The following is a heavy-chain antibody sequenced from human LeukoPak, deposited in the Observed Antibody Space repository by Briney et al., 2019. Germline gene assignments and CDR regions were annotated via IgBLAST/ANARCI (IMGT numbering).Heavy chain of an antibody. Sequence: PGRSLRLSCAASGFTFSSYAMHWVRQAPGKGLEWVAVISYDGSNKYYADSVKGRFSISRDNAKNTLYLQMSSLRVEDTAVYYCARGRPHGNDYWGQGTLVTVSS. CDR2: ISYDGSNK. CDR3: ARGRPHGNDY. V-gene: IGHV3-30-3*01. D-gene: IGHD4-23*01. CDR1: GFTFSSYA. J-gene: IGHJ4*02.